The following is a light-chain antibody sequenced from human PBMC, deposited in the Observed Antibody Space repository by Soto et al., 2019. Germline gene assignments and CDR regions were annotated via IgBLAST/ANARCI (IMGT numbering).Light chain of an antibody. CDR3: QSYDRSLNAVI. CDR2: ANN. CDR1: SSNIGAGYD. V-gene: IGLV1-40*01. J-gene: IGLJ2*01. Sequence: QSVLTQPPSVSGAPGQRVTISCTGSSSNIGAGYDVHWYQQLPGTAPKLLIYANNNRPSGVPGRFSGSKSGTSASLAITGLQAEDEADYYCQSYDRSLNAVIFGGGTKVTVL.